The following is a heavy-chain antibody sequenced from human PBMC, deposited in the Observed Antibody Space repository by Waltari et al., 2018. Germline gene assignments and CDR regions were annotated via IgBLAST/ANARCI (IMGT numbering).Heavy chain of an antibody. CDR1: GGSISSYY. J-gene: IGHJ3*02. V-gene: IGHV4-59*01. Sequence: QVQLQESGPGLVKPSETLSLTCTVSGGSISSYYWSWIRKPPGKGLELIGYMYYSGSTNYNPSHKSRVTISVDTSKNQFSLKLSSVTAADTAVYYCARTIPREALFGDAFDIWGQGTMVTVSS. CDR2: MYYSGST. D-gene: IGHD3-10*01. CDR3: ARTIPREALFGDAFDI.